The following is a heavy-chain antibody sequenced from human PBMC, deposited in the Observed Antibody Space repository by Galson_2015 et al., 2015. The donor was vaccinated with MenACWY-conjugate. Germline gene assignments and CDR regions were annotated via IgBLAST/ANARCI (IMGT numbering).Heavy chain of an antibody. V-gene: IGHV4-4*02. D-gene: IGHD4-23*01. J-gene: IGHJ5*01. Sequence: SETLSLTCVVSGDSISNTNWWSWVRQSPGKGLVWIGEIYHTGHTRYNPSLKSRLTISVDKSKTQFSLMLSSVTAADTAVYYCATLPQGYCGSNSCFGWFESWGQGTLVTVSS. CDR3: ATLPQGYCGSNSCFGWFES. CDR2: IYHTGHT. CDR1: GDSISNTNW.